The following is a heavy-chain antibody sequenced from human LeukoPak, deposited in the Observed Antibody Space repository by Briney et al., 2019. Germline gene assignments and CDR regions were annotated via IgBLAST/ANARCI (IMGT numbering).Heavy chain of an antibody. CDR2: ISPYNGNT. V-gene: IGHV1-18*01. J-gene: IGHJ3*02. Sequence: ASVKVSFKASGYSFSNYPITWVRQAPGQGLEWMGWISPYNGNTNYAEKVQGRVTMTADTSTSTVYMDLRSLRSDDTAVYYCARSVRSWYTSDSFDIWGQGTMVTVSS. CDR3: ARSVRSWYTSDSFDI. CDR1: GYSFSNYP. D-gene: IGHD2-2*02.